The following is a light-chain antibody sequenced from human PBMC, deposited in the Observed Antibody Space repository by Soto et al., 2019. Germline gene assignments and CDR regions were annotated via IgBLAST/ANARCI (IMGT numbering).Light chain of an antibody. CDR2: AAS. Sequence: DIQMTQSPSSLSASVGDRVTITCRASQSISTYLNWYQQKPGKAPKLLIYAASSLQSGVPSRFRASGSGTDFTLTISSLQPEDFASYYCQQSYNVLSWTFGQGTKVDIK. CDR1: QSISTY. V-gene: IGKV1-39*01. CDR3: QQSYNVLSWT. J-gene: IGKJ1*01.